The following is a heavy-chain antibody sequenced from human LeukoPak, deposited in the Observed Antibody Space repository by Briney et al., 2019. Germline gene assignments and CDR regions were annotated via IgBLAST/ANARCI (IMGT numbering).Heavy chain of an antibody. V-gene: IGHV3-30*18. D-gene: IGHD3-10*01. CDR3: ANTYYYGSGSLDY. J-gene: IGHJ4*02. CDR1: GLTFSSYG. CDR2: ISYDGSNK. Sequence: GGSLRLSCAASGLTFSSYGMHWVRQAPGKGLEWVALISYDGSNKYYADSVKGRFTISRDNSKNTLYLQMNSLRAEDTAVYYCANTYYYGSGSLDYWGQGTLVTVSS.